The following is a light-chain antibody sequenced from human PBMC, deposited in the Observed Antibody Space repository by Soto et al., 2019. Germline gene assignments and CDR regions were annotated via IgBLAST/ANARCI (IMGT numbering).Light chain of an antibody. J-gene: IGKJ1*01. CDR1: QRISSY. Sequence: DIQMTQSPSSPSASVGDRVTITWRASQRISSYLNWYQQKPGKAPKLLIYAASSLQSGVPSRFSGSGSGTDFTLTISSLQPEDFATYFCQQYYNYPTFGQGTKVDIK. V-gene: IGKV1-39*01. CDR2: AAS. CDR3: QQYYNYPT.